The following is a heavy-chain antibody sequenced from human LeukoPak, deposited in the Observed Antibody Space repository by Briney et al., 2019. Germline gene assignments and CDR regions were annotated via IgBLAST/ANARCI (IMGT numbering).Heavy chain of an antibody. CDR2: ITGGGGST. D-gene: IGHD6-13*01. Sequence: GGSLRLSCEASGFTFSSYAMTWFRQAPGKGLEWMSTITGGGGSTYYADSVKGRFTISRDNSKDTLYLLMNSLRAEDTAVYYCAKGVFATPGAPWGQGTLVTVSS. V-gene: IGHV3-23*01. CDR3: AKGVFATPGAP. J-gene: IGHJ5*02. CDR1: GFTFSSYA.